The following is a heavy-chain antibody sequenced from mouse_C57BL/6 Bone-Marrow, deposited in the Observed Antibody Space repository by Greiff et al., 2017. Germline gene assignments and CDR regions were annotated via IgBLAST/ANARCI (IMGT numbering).Heavy chain of an antibody. Sequence: EVQGVESGGGLVQPGESLKLSCESNEYEFPSHDMSWVRKTPEKRLELVAAINSDGGSTYYPDTMERRFIISRDSTKKTLYLQMSSLRSEDTALYYCASYYAQAWFAYWGQGTLVTVSA. V-gene: IGHV5-2*01. CDR2: INSDGGST. CDR1: EYEFPSHD. CDR3: ASYYAQAWFAY. D-gene: IGHD2-1*01. J-gene: IGHJ3*01.